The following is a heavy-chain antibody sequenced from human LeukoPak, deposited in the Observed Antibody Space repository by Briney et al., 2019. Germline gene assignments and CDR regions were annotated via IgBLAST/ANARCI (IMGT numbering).Heavy chain of an antibody. Sequence: SVKVSCKASGGTFSSYAISWVRQAPGQGLEWMGGIIPIFGTANYAQKFQGRVTITADESTSTAYMELSSLRSEDTAVYYCARDIYDSNGLPYFDYWGQGTLVTVSS. CDR3: ARDIYDSNGLPYFDY. D-gene: IGHD3-22*01. V-gene: IGHV1-69*13. CDR1: GGTFSSYA. CDR2: IIPIFGTA. J-gene: IGHJ4*02.